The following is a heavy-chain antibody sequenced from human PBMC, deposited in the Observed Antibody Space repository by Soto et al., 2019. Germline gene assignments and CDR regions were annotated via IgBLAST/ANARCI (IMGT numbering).Heavy chain of an antibody. V-gene: IGHV3-11*05. J-gene: IGHJ4*02. CDR2: ISSSSSYT. CDR1: RFTFSDYY. CDR3: ARDHHRYSGYDYVDY. Sequence: QVQLVESGGGLVKPGGSLRLSCAASRFTFSDYYMSWIRQAPGKGLEWVSYISSSSSYTNYADSVKGRFTISRDNAKNSLYLQMNSLRAEDTAVYYCARDHHRYSGYDYVDYWGQGTLVTVSS. D-gene: IGHD5-12*01.